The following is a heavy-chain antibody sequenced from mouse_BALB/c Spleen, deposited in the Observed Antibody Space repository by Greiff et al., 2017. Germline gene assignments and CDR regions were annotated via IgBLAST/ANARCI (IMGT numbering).Heavy chain of an antibody. V-gene: IGHV5-9-3*01. D-gene: IGHD2-3*01. J-gene: IGHJ2*01. CDR2: ISSGGSYT. CDR3: ARSYDGYYYFDY. CDR1: GFTFSSYA. Sequence: DVKLQESGGGLVKPGGSLKLSCAASGFTFSSYAMSWVCQTPEKRLEWVATISSGGSYTYYPDSVKGRFTISRDNAKNTLYLQMSSLRSEDTAMYYCARSYDGYYYFDYWGQGTTLTVSS.